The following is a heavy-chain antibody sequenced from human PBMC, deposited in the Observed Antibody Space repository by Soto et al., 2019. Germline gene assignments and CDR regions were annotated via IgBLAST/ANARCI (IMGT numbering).Heavy chain of an antibody. J-gene: IGHJ4*02. D-gene: IGHD1-26*01. CDR2: IEQDESQK. Sequence: EVQLVESGGGLVQPGGSLRLSCAASGFTFSNYNMNWVRQAPGKGLEWVANIEQDESQKFYVDSVKGRLTISRDNGQNSLFLQMNSLRHEDTAVYFCARAPWEGYWGQGTLVTVSS. CDR1: GFTFSNYN. V-gene: IGHV3-7*04. CDR3: ARAPWEGY.